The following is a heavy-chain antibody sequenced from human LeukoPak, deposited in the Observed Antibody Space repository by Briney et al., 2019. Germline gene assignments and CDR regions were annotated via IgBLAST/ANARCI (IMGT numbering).Heavy chain of an antibody. V-gene: IGHV4-39*01. CDR1: GGSISSSSYY. Sequence: PSETLSLTCTVSGGSISSSSYYWGWMRQPPGKGLEWIGSIYYSGSTYYNPSLKSRVTISVDTSKNQFSLKLSSVTAADTAVYYCARQLSSGNWFDPWGQGTLVTVSS. J-gene: IGHJ5*02. CDR3: ARQLSSGNWFDP. D-gene: IGHD6-19*01. CDR2: IYYSGST.